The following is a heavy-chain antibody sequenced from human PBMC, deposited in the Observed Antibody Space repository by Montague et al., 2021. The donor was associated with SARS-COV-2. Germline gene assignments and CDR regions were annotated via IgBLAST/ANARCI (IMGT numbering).Heavy chain of an antibody. Sequence: SETLSLTCAVYGGSFSGYYWTWIRQSPRKGLEWIGEINHSGSTNYNPSLKSRVTISVDTSKNQFSLKLGSVTAADTAVYYCACGEITTRGLIYYYGMDVWGQGTTVTVSS. CDR3: ACGEITTRGLIYYYGMDV. V-gene: IGHV4-34*01. J-gene: IGHJ6*02. D-gene: IGHD4-11*01. CDR1: GGSFSGYY. CDR2: INHSGST.